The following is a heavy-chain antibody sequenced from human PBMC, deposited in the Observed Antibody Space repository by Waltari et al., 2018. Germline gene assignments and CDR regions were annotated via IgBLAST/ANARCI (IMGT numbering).Heavy chain of an antibody. V-gene: IGHV4-59*08. CDR1: GDSISSYY. J-gene: IGHJ4*02. Sequence: QVQLQESGPGLVKPSETLPLTCTVPGDSISSYYWSWIRQPPGKGLEWIGYIYYSGSTTYNPSLKSRVTISVDTAKNQFSLKLSSVTAADTAVYYCARRGRGAGKPSYFDYWGQGTLVTVSS. CDR3: ARRGRGAGKPSYFDY. D-gene: IGHD3-10*01. CDR2: IYYSGST.